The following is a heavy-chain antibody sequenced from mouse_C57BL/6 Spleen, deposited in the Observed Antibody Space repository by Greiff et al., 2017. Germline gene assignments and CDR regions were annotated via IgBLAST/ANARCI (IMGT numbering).Heavy chain of an antibody. D-gene: IGHD2-5*01. CDR3: ARQGYYSNAMDY. CDR1: GFTFSSYG. CDR2: ISSGGSYT. V-gene: IGHV5-6*01. J-gene: IGHJ4*01. Sequence: EVHLVESGGDLVKPGGSLKLSCAASGFTFSSYGMSWVRQTPDKRLEWVATISSGGSYTYYPDSVKGRFTISRDNAKNTLYLQMSGLKSEDTAMYYCARQGYYSNAMDYWGQGTSVTVSS.